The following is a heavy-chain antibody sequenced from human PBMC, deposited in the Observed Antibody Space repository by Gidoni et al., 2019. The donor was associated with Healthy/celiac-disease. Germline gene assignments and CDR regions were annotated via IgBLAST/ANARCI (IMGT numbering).Heavy chain of an antibody. CDR3: ASYGSGSYSIAFDI. CDR2: IYHSGST. Sequence: QVQLQESDPGLVKPSGTLSLTCAVSGGSTSSSNWWRWVRQPRRKGLEWIGEIYHSGSTNYNQSLKSRVTISVDKSKNQFYLKRSSVNAADTAVYYCASYGSGSYSIAFDIWGQGTMVTVSS. J-gene: IGHJ3*02. D-gene: IGHD3-10*01. V-gene: IGHV4-4*02. CDR1: GGSTSSSNW.